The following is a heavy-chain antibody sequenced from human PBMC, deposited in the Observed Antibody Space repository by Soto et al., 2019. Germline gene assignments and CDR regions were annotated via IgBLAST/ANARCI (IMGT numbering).Heavy chain of an antibody. CDR1: GFNFSNHA. CDR3: AKDLGIITFMYYFDS. Sequence: LRLSWTASGFNFSNHAMSWVRQAPAKGLEWVSVISGSGGTTYYADSVKGRFTISRDTSKNTLYLQMNSLRAEDTAIYYCAKDLGIITFMYYFDSWGLGTLVTVSS. J-gene: IGHJ4*02. CDR2: ISGSGGTT. D-gene: IGHD3-16*01. V-gene: IGHV3-23*01.